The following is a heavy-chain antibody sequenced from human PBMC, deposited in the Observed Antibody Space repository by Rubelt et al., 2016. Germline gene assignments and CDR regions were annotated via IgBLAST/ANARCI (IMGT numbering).Heavy chain of an antibody. D-gene: IGHD5-12*01. CDR1: DGSFSAYY. V-gene: IGHV4-34*02. J-gene: IGHJ4*02. Sequence: QVQLRQWGAGLLKPSETLSLTCAVYDGSFSAYYWSWIRQPPGKGLEWIGEINHGGSTNHNPSLKSRVTIAVDTSKNQISLKLRSVTAADTAIYYCARSSGYDYVYDYWGQGTLVTVSS. CDR2: INHGGST. CDR3: ARSSGYDYVYDY.